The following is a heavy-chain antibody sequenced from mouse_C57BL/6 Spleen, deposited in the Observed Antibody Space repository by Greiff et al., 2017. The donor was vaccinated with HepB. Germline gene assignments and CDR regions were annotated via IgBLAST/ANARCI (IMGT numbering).Heavy chain of an antibody. CDR2: INPSNGGT. CDR1: GYTFTSYW. Sequence: QVHVKQSGTELVKPGASVKLSCKASGYTFTSYWMHWVKQRPGQGLEWIGNINPSNGGTNYNEKFKSKATLTVDKSSSTAYMQLSRLTSEDSAVYYCARGGNYDGDAMDYWGQGTSVTVSS. J-gene: IGHJ4*01. D-gene: IGHD2-1*01. V-gene: IGHV1-53*01. CDR3: ARGGNYDGDAMDY.